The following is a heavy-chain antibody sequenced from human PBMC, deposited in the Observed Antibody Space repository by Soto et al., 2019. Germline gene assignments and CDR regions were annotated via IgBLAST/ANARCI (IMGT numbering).Heavy chain of an antibody. CDR3: TSHSPEDMIRK. CDR1: GFTFSGSA. J-gene: IGHJ4*02. CDR2: IRNKANSYAT. D-gene: IGHD2-15*01. V-gene: IGHV3-73*02. Sequence: EVQLVESGGGLVQPEGSLKLSCAASGFTFSGSAVHWVRQASGKGLEWVGRIRNKANSYATAYAASLKGRFMISRDDSKNTAYLQMNSLKTEDTAVYYCTSHSPEDMIRKWGQGTLVTVSS.